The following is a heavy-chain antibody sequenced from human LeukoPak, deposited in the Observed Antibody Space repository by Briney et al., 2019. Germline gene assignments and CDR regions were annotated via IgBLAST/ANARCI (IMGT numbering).Heavy chain of an antibody. CDR2: ISGSGGST. CDR3: AKDRRSYSYFPDY. J-gene: IGHJ4*02. V-gene: IGHV3-23*01. D-gene: IGHD1-26*01. CDR1: GFTFSSYA. Sequence: GASLRLSCAASGFTFSSYAMSWVRQAPGKGLEWVSAISGSGGSTYYADSVKGRFTISRDNSKNTLYLQMNSLRAEDTAVYYRAKDRRSYSYFPDYWGQGTLVTVSS.